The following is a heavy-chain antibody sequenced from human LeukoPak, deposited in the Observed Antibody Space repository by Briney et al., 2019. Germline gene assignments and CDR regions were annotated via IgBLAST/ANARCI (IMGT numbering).Heavy chain of an antibody. J-gene: IGHJ4*02. CDR2: IHYSETT. V-gene: IGHV4-39*01. CDR3: ARKGTIAPTGASHFDY. CDR1: GGSISSSISTNY. D-gene: IGHD6-13*01. Sequence: SETLSLTCTVSGGSISSSISTNYWNWVRQPPGKGLEWIGSIHYSETTYYNPSLESRATISVDTSKNQFSVKLTSVTAADTAVYYCARKGTIAPTGASHFDYWGQGTLVTVSS.